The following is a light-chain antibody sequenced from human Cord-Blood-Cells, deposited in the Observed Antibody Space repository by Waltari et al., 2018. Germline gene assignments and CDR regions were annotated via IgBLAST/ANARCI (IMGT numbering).Light chain of an antibody. Sequence: QSALTQPASVSGSPGQAITIYCTGTSSDVGRYHLVSWYQQHPGKAPKLMIYEGSKRPSGVSNRFSGSKSGNTASLTISGLQAEDEADYYCCSYAGSSTWVFGGGTKLTVL. J-gene: IGLJ3*02. CDR2: EGS. CDR3: CSYAGSSTWV. V-gene: IGLV2-23*01. CDR1: SSDVGRYHL.